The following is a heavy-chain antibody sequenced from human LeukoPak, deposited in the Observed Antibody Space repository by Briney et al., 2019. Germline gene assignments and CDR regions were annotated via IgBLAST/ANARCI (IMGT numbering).Heavy chain of an antibody. D-gene: IGHD3-22*01. CDR3: AKELDYYDSSGPFDY. CDR2: ISWNSGGI. Sequence: PGRSLRFSCAASGFTFDDYAMHWVRQAPGKGLEWVSGISWNSGGIGYADSVKGRFTISRDNAKNSLYLQMNSLRAEDTALYYCAKELDYYDSSGPFDYWGQGTLVTVSS. J-gene: IGHJ4*02. V-gene: IGHV3-9*01. CDR1: GFTFDDYA.